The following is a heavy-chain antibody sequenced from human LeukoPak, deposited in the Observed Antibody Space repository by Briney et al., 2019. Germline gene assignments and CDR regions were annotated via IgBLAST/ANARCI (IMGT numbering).Heavy chain of an antibody. D-gene: IGHD6-13*01. CDR1: GFTFSGSA. J-gene: IGHJ4*02. CDR3: TRRDSSSWYDY. CDR2: IRSKANSYAT. V-gene: IGHV3-73*01. Sequence: GGSLTLSCAASGFTFSGSAMHWVRQPSGKGLEWVGRIRSKANSYATAYAASVKGRFTIPREDSKNTAYLQMNSLKTEDTAVYYCTRRDSSSWYDYWGQGTLVTVSS.